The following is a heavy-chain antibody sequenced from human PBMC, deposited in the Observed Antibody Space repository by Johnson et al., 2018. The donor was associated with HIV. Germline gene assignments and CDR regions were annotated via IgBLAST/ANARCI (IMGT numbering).Heavy chain of an antibody. CDR3: ARVEAAAGLAFDI. V-gene: IGHV3-30*19. Sequence: QVQLVESGGGVVQPGRSLRLSCAASGFTFSSYGMHWVRQAPGKGLEWVAVIWYDGSNENYADSVKGRFTISRDNSKNTLYLQRNSLRAEYTAVYYCARVEAAAGLAFDIWCQGTMVTVSS. CDR1: GFTFSSYG. J-gene: IGHJ3*02. D-gene: IGHD6-13*01. CDR2: IWYDGSNE.